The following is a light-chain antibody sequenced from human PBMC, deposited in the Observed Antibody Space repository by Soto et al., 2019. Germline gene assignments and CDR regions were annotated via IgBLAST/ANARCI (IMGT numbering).Light chain of an antibody. CDR1: SSDVGGYNY. Sequence: QCALAQPASVSGSAGQSITISCTGTSSDVGGYNYVSWYQQHPGKVPKLMIYDVSNRPSGVSNRFSGSKSGNTASLTISGLQGEDEADYYCSSYTSSSTYVFGTGTKVTVL. J-gene: IGLJ1*01. CDR2: DVS. CDR3: SSYTSSSTYV. V-gene: IGLV2-14*01.